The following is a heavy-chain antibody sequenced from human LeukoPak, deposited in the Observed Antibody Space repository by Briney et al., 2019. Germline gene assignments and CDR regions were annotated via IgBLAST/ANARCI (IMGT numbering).Heavy chain of an antibody. CDR2: IYYSGSST. CDR3: ARTSRHFYGSGTNLTPWPAGMDV. J-gene: IGHJ6*02. Sequence: SETLSLTCTVSGGSMSGFFWTWIRQPPGRELEWIGSIYYSGSSTKYNPSLKSRVTISVDTSKCQFSLTLNSATAADTAVYYCARTSRHFYGSGTNLTPWPAGMDVWGQGTTVTVSS. D-gene: IGHD3-10*01. CDR1: GGSMSGFF. V-gene: IGHV4-59*01.